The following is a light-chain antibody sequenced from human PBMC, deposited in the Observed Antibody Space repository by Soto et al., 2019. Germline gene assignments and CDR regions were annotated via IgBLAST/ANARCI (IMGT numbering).Light chain of an antibody. CDR3: QVWDSSSDHVV. V-gene: IGLV3-21*02. CDR1: NIGSKN. Sequence: SYELTQPPSLSVAPGQTARIACGGNNIGSKNVHWFQQRPGQAPVLVVYDDNDRPSGIPERFSGSNSGNTATLTISRVEAGDEADYYCQVWDSSSDHVVFGGGTQLTVL. J-gene: IGLJ2*01. CDR2: DDN.